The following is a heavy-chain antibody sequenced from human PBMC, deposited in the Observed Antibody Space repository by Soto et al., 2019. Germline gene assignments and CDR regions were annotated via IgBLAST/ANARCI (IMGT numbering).Heavy chain of an antibody. Sequence: EVQLVESGGGLVKPGGSLRLSCAGSGFTFSNAWMNWVRQAPGEGLEWVGRIKSKPNGGTTDYAAPVKGRFTISRDDSKNTVYLQVNSLRTEDTAVYYCATGGYSFDYWGQGTLVTVSS. CDR2: IKSKPNGGTT. J-gene: IGHJ4*02. V-gene: IGHV3-15*07. CDR3: ATGGYSFDY. CDR1: GFTFSNAW. D-gene: IGHD3-10*01.